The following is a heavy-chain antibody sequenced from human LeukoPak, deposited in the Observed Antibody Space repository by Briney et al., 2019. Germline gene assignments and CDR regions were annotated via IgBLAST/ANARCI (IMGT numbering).Heavy chain of an antibody. CDR1: AFTFHDYG. D-gene: IGHD2-2*01. CDR2: INWNSGST. Sequence: GGSLRLSCAASAFTFHDYGMSWVRQAPGKGLEWVSSINWNSGSTGYADSVKGRFSISRDNGKKSLYLQMNSLRAEGTALYYCARAKDCSSITCPFDIWGQGTMVTVSS. V-gene: IGHV3-20*04. J-gene: IGHJ3*02. CDR3: ARAKDCSSITCPFDI.